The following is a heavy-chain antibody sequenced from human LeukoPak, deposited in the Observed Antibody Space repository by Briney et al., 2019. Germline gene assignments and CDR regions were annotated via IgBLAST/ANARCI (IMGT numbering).Heavy chain of an antibody. D-gene: IGHD4-11*01. CDR1: GFTYSHYG. CDR2: IWSDGTEK. CDR3: AKDAQRGFDYSNSLEF. V-gene: IGHV3-33*06. Sequence: GRSLRLSCAASGFTYSHYGMHWVRQAPGKGLEWVAVIWSDGTEKYYGDAVKGRFTISRDNSRNTLYLQMNSLRGEDTAVYYCAKDAQRGFDYSNSLEFWGRGTLVTVSS. J-gene: IGHJ4*02.